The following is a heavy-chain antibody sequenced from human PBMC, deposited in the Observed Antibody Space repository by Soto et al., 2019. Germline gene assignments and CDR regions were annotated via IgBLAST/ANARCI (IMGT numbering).Heavy chain of an antibody. CDR2: IIPIFGTT. J-gene: IGHJ4*02. D-gene: IGHD2-21*02. CDR3: ARGLYCGGGCYSHFDY. Sequence: VQLVQSGAEVKKPGSSVKVSCKASGGTFSNYPFIWVRQAPGQGLDWMGGIIPIFGTTDYGQRFQGRVTIAADESTNTAYMELSSLISDDTAVDYWARGLYCGGGCYSHFDYWGQGTLVTVSS. V-gene: IGHV1-69*01. CDR1: GGTFSNYP.